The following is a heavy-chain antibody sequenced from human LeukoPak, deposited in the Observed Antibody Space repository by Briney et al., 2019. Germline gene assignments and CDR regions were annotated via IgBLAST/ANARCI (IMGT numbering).Heavy chain of an antibody. CDR3: ARDRAAGGGYYYYGMDV. V-gene: IGHV4-39*07. D-gene: IGHD6-19*01. CDR2: MYYSGGT. Sequence: SETLSLTCTVSGDSISSSNYYWAWVRQPPGRGLEWIVSMYYSGGTYYNPSLKSRVTISVDTSKNQFSLKLSSVAAADTAVYYCARDRAAGGGYYYYGMDVWGQGTTVTVPS. CDR1: GDSISSSNYY. J-gene: IGHJ6*02.